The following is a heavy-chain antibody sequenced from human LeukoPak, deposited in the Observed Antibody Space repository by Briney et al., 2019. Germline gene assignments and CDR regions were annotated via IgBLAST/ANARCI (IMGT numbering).Heavy chain of an antibody. V-gene: IGHV4-59*08. J-gene: IGHJ6*02. Sequence: SETLSLTCTVSGGSISSYYWSWIRQPPGKGLEWIGYIYYSGSTNYNPSLKSRVTISVDTSKNQFSLKLSSVTAADTAVYYCAGYTAYDFWSGSQPYGMDVWGQGTTVTVSS. CDR1: GGSISSYY. CDR3: AGYTAYDFWSGSQPYGMDV. D-gene: IGHD3-3*01. CDR2: IYYSGST.